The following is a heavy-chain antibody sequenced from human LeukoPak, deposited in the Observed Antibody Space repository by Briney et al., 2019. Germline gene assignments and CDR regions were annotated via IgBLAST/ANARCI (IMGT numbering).Heavy chain of an antibody. CDR1: GFTFSSYG. V-gene: IGHV3-30*03. D-gene: IGHD2-2*02. CDR2: ISYDGSNK. Sequence: GGSLRLSCAASGFTFSSYGMHWVRQAPGKGLEWVAVISYDGSNKYYADSVKGRFTISRDNPKNTLYLQMNSLRAEDTAVYYCAYMSSDYWSQGTLVTVSS. CDR3: AYMSSDY. J-gene: IGHJ4*02.